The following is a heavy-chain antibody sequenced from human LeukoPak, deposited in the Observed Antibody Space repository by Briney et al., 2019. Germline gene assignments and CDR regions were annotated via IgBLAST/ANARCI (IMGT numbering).Heavy chain of an antibody. CDR3: ARGGEALVYEYYFDY. CDR2: ISGSGAST. CDR1: GFTLSTNA. D-gene: IGHD2/OR15-2a*01. Sequence: GGSLRLSCLTSGFTLSTNAMSWVRQAPGKGLEWISGISGSGASTYYADSVKGRFTISRDDSRNTLYLQMNSLRAEDTAVYYCARGGEALVYEYYFDYWGQGTLVTVSS. V-gene: IGHV3-23*01. J-gene: IGHJ4*02.